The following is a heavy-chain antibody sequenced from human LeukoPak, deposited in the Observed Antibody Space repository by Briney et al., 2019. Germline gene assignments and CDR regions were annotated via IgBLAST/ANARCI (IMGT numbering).Heavy chain of an antibody. CDR3: ARSYAPPEDY. CDR2: INHSGST. V-gene: IGHV4-34*01. Sequence: SETLSLTCAVYGGSFSGYSWSWIRQPPGKGLEWIGEINHSGSTNYNSSLKSRVTISVDTSKNQLSLKLSSVPAADTAVYYCARSYAPPEDYWGQGTLVTVSS. D-gene: IGHD2-2*01. J-gene: IGHJ4*02. CDR1: GGSFSGYS.